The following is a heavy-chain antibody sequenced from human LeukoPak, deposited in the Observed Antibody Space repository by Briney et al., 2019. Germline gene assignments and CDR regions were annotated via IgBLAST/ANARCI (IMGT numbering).Heavy chain of an antibody. V-gene: IGHV4-39*01. Sequence: PSGGLLLTCFVSGGSTCSSSDYRGWSRQPPGAGLGWYGSSDYSGSTYYNASLKGRVTISVDTSKNQLSLNLSSMTAADTAVYCCARHLQRGDLWFGELYLDYWSEATLATVSS. CDR1: GGSTCSSSDY. D-gene: IGHD3-10*01. J-gene: IGHJ4*02. CDR2: SDYSGST. CDR3: ARHLQRGDLWFGELYLDY.